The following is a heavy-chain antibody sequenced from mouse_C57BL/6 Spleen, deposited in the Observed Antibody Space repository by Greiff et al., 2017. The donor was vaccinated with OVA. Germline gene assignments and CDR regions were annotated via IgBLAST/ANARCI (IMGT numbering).Heavy chain of an antibody. V-gene: IGHV14-3*01. CDR3: AREADRTYAMDY. J-gene: IGHJ4*01. CDR2: IDPANGNT. CDR1: GFNIKNTY. Sequence: VQLKESVAELVRPGASVKLCCTASGFNIKNTYMPWVKQRPEQGLEWIGRIDPANGNTKYVPKFQGKATITADTSTNTAYLQLSSLTSEDTAICDCAREADRTYAMDYWGQGTSVTVSS. D-gene: IGHD3-2*02.